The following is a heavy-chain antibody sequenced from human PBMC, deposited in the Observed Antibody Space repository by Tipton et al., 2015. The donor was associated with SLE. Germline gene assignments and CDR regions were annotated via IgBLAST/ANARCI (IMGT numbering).Heavy chain of an antibody. D-gene: IGHD3-3*01. J-gene: IGHJ4*02. V-gene: IGHV4-59*01. CDR1: GGSFSTYY. CDR3: ARDFWSGYGFFDS. CDR2: IYYSGST. Sequence: TLSLTCTVSGGSFSTYYWSWLRQPPGKGLEWVGYIYYSGSTDYNPSLKSRVTISVDTSKNQFSLKLSSVSAADTAVYYCARDFWSGYGFFDSWGQGTLVTVSS.